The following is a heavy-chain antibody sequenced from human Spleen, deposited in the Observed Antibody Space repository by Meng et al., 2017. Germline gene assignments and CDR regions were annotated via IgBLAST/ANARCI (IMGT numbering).Heavy chain of an antibody. CDR2: ISADGSNE. CDR1: GFTFSTYF. V-gene: IGHV3-30*03. CDR3: ARDGGPSLVTTTLDY. Sequence: GESLKISCAASGFTFSTYFMAWVRQAPGKGLEWVALISADGSNEQYADSVKGRITISRDNSRNTLFLQMNSLRPEDTAMYYCARDGGPSLVTTTLDYWGQGTLVTGLL. J-gene: IGHJ4*02. D-gene: IGHD3-16*01.